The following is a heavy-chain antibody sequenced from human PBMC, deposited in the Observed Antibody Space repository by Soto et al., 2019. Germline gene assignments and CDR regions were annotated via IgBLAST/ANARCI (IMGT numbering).Heavy chain of an antibody. V-gene: IGHV4-59*01. J-gene: IGHJ4*02. CDR1: GASMNDYY. CDR2: LHYTGSD. D-gene: IGHD3-16*01. CDR3: ARSGHIFAGVV. Sequence: SETLSLTCSVSGASMNDYYGSWIRQSPGKGLEHIGYLHYTGSDNYNPSLKNRVTLSMDTSKNQFSLKLSSVTAADTAIYYCARSGHIFAGVVWGQGILVTVSS.